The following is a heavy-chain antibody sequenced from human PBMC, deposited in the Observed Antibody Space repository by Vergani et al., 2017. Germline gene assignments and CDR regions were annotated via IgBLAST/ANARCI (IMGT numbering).Heavy chain of an antibody. J-gene: IGHJ4*02. Sequence: EVQLVESGGGLVQPGRSLRLSCAASGFTFDDYAMHWVRQAPGKGLEWVSGFSWNSGSIGYADSVKGRFTISRDNAKNSLYLQMNSLRAEGTALYYCAKVSSLIAVAAHPPFFDYWGQGTLVTVSS. V-gene: IGHV3-9*01. CDR3: AKVSSLIAVAAHPPFFDY. CDR2: FSWNSGSI. CDR1: GFTFDDYA. D-gene: IGHD6-19*01.